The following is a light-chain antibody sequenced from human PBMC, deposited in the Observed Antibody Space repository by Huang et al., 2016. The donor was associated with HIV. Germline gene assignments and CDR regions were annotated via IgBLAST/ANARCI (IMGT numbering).Light chain of an antibody. V-gene: IGKV3-15*01. CDR1: QIVSSH. CDR2: AAS. Sequence: ETVMTQSPVTLSVSPGDRASLSCRSSQIVSSHLAWYQQNPGQAPRLLIYAASPRATGVPARCSGSGAGTEFTLTISTLQSEDSAVYYCQQYNDFRSTFGPGTRVEIK. CDR3: QQYNDFRST. J-gene: IGKJ3*01.